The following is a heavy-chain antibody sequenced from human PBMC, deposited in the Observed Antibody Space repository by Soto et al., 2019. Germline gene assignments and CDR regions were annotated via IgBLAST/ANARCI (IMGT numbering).Heavy chain of an antibody. CDR3: AKDRGPRRPWLIDPFTY. Sequence: QVQLVESGGGVVQPGRSLRVSCAASGFTFSIYAMHWVRQAPGTGLEWVAVISYDGTKTYYADSVKGRFTISRDNSKNTVYLQMHSLRDEDTAVYYCAKDRGPRRPWLIDPFTYSGQGTLVTVSP. CDR2: ISYDGTKT. D-gene: IGHD3-10*01. J-gene: IGHJ4*02. V-gene: IGHV3-30*18. CDR1: GFTFSIYA.